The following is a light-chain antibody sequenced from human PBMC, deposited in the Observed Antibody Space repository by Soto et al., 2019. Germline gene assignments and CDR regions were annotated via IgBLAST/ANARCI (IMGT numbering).Light chain of an antibody. J-gene: IGKJ1*01. V-gene: IGKV2-28*01. CDR3: MQAVQIPWT. Sequence: DIVMTQSPLSLPVTPGEPASVSCRSSQSLLHSDGYNYLDWYLQKPGQSPQLLIYLGSNRASGVPDRFSGSGSGTDFTLKISRVEAEDVGIYYCMQAVQIPWTFGQGTKVEIK. CDR2: LGS. CDR1: QSLLHSDGYNY.